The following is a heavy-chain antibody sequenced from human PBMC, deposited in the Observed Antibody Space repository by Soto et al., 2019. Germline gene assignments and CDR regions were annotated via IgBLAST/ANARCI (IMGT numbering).Heavy chain of an antibody. CDR2: ISGSGGST. Sequence: GGSLRLSCAASGFTFSSYAMSWVRQAPGKGLEWVSAISGSGGSTYYADSVKGRFTISRDNSKNTLYLQMNSLRAEDTAVYYCAKEREYYDFWSGYSNWRNYYYYGMDVWGQGTKVTVSS. CDR3: AKEREYYDFWSGYSNWRNYYYYGMDV. V-gene: IGHV3-23*01. CDR1: GFTFSSYA. D-gene: IGHD3-3*01. J-gene: IGHJ6*02.